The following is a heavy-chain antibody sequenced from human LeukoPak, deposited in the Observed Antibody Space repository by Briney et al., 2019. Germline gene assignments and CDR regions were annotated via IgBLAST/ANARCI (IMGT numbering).Heavy chain of an antibody. CDR2: IHHSGKA. CDR3: ARENYYFDY. CDR1: VDSFSNYY. V-gene: IGHV4-38-2*02. Sequence: SETLSLTCAVYVDSFSNYYWGWIRQTPGKGLEWIGNIHHSGKAFYNPSLKSRITMSADTSENQFSLKLSSVTTADTAIYFCARENYYFDYWGQGSLVTVSS. J-gene: IGHJ4*02. D-gene: IGHD1-7*01.